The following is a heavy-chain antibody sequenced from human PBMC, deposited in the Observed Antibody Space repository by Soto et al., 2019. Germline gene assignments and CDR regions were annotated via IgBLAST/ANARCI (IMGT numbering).Heavy chain of an antibody. V-gene: IGHV3-48*02. CDR3: ARDSGGSYLTAEYFQH. J-gene: IGHJ1*01. CDR1: GFTFSSYS. D-gene: IGHD1-26*01. Sequence: GGSLRLSCAASGFTFSSYSMNWVRQAPGKGLEWVSYISSSSSTIYYADSVKGRFTISRDNAKNSLYLQMNSLRDEDTAVYYCARDSGGSYLTAEYFQHWGQGTLVTVSS. CDR2: ISSSSSTI.